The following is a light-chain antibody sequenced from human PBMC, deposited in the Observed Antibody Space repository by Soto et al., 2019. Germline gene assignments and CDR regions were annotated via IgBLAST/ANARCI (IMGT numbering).Light chain of an antibody. Sequence: QSALTQPPSVSGAPGQRVTISCTGSSSNIGAGYDVHWYQQLPGTAPKLLIYGNSNRPSGVPDRFSGSKSGTSASLAITGIQAEDEADYYCQSYDSSLSGSYVFGPGTKVTVL. CDR2: GNS. CDR1: SSNIGAGYD. V-gene: IGLV1-40*01. J-gene: IGLJ1*01. CDR3: QSYDSSLSGSYV.